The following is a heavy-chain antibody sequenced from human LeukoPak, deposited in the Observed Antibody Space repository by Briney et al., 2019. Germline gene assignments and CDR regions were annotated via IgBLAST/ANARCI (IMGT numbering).Heavy chain of an antibody. CDR3: ARGVITDYYVSSGYLDY. V-gene: IGHV1-69*13. J-gene: IGHJ4*02. CDR2: IIPIFGTA. D-gene: IGHD3-22*01. Sequence: ASVKVSCKASGGTFSSYAISWVRQAPGQGLEWMGGIIPIFGTANYAQKFQGRVTITADESTSTAYMELSSLRSEDTAVYYCARGVITDYYVSSGYLDYWGQGTLVTVSS. CDR1: GGTFSSYA.